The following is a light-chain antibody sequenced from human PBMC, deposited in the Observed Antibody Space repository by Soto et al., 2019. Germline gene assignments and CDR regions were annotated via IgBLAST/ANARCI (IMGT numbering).Light chain of an antibody. V-gene: IGKV3-15*01. CDR1: QSVRGN. CDR2: GAS. CDR3: QQYVASPYT. Sequence: EIVMTQSPATLSVSPGERATLSCRASQSVRGNLAWYQQKPGQSPRLLIYGASSRATGIPVRFSGSGSGTEFTLTISSLEPEDFAVYYCQQYVASPYTFGQGTKVDIK. J-gene: IGKJ2*01.